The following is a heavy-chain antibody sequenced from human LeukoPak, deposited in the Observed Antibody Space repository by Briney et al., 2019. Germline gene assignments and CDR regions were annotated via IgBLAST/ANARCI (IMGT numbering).Heavy chain of an antibody. CDR3: ARVKVGTTYWFDP. CDR2: VYSGGST. V-gene: IGHV3-66*01. J-gene: IGHJ5*02. D-gene: IGHD1-26*01. Sequence: QPGGSLRLSCAASGFIVNYNYMSWVRQPPGKGLEWVSVVYSGGSTYYADSVKGRFTISRDNSKNMVYLQMNSLRVEDTAVYHCARVKVGTTYWFDPWGQGTLVTVSS. CDR1: GFIVNYNY.